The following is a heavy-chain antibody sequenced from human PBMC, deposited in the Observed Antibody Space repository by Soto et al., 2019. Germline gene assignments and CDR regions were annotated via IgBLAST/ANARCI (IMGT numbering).Heavy chain of an antibody. CDR1: GFTFSNAW. J-gene: IGHJ4*02. D-gene: IGHD3-9*01. CDR2: IKSKTDGGTT. V-gene: IGHV3-15*07. CDR3: TTFPSLRYFDWLDYSDY. Sequence: EVQLVESGGGLVKPGGSLRLSCAASGFTFSNAWMNWVRQAPGKGLEWVGRIKSKTDGGTTDYAAPVKGRFTISRDDSKNTLYLQMNSLKNEDTAVYYCTTFPSLRYFDWLDYSDYWGQGTLVTVSS.